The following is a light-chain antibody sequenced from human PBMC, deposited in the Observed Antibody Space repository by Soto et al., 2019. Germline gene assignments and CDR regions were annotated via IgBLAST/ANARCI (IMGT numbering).Light chain of an antibody. CDR3: QQYGSSPIT. CDR1: QSVNNNY. V-gene: IGKV3-20*01. CDR2: GAS. Sequence: EIVLTQSPGTLSLSPGRRATVSCRASQSVNNNYLAWYQQRPGQAPRLLIYGASNRAAGIPDRFSGSGSGTDFTLTISRLEPEDFAVYYCQQYGSSPITFGQGTRLEIK. J-gene: IGKJ5*01.